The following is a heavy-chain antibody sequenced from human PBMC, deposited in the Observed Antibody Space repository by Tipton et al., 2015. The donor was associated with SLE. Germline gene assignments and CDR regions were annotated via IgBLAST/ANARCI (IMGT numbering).Heavy chain of an antibody. CDR1: GGSISSSSYY. J-gene: IGHJ4*02. V-gene: IGHV4-39*07. D-gene: IGHD2-8*02. Sequence: TLSLTCTVSGGSISSSSYYWGWIHQPPGKGLEWIGSIYYSGSTYYNPSLKSRVTISVDTSKNQFSLKLSSVTAADTAVYYCARDTDFDYWGQGTLVTVSS. CDR2: IYYSGST. CDR3: ARDTDFDY.